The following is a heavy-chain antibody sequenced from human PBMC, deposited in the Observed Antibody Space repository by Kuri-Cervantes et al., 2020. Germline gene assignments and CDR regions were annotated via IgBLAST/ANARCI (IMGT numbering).Heavy chain of an antibody. V-gene: IGHV5-51*01. CDR2: IYPGDSDT. J-gene: IGHJ5*02. D-gene: IGHD2-15*01. CDR1: GYSFTSYW. Sequence: GGSLRLSCKGSGYSFTSYWIGWVRQMPGKGLEWMGIIYPGDSDTRYSPSFQGQVTISADKSISTAYLQWSSLKASDIAMYYCARGGYCSGGSCYRRGDWFDPWGQGTLVTVSS. CDR3: ARGGYCSGGSCYRRGDWFDP.